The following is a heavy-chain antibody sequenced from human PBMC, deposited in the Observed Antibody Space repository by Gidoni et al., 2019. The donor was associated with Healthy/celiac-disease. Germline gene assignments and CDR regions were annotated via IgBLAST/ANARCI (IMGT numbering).Heavy chain of an antibody. Sequence: QVQLQQWGAGLLKPSETLSLTCAVSGGSFSGYYWSWIRQPPGKGLEWIGEINHSGSTNYNPSLKSRVTISVDTSKNQFSLKLSSVTAADTAVYYCARGPEDIVVVVAATKDMDVWGKGTTVTVSS. D-gene: IGHD2-15*01. CDR3: ARGPEDIVVVVAATKDMDV. CDR1: GGSFSGYY. CDR2: INHSGST. V-gene: IGHV4-34*01. J-gene: IGHJ6*03.